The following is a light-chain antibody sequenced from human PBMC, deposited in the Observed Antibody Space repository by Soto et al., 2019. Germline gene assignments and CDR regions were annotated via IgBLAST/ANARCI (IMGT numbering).Light chain of an antibody. V-gene: IGLV4-69*01. J-gene: IGLJ2*01. CDR3: QTWGSGTHVV. CDR2: LTGDGSH. Sequence: QAVVTQSPSASASLGASVKLTCTLSSGHSSYAIAWHQQQAEKGPRYLMKLTGDGSHSKGDGIPDRFSGSSSGAERYLTISSLQSEDEADYYCQTWGSGTHVVFGGGTKVTVL. CDR1: SGHSSYA.